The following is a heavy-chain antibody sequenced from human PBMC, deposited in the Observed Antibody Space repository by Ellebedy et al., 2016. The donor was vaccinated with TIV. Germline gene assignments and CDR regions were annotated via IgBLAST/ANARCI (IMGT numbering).Heavy chain of an antibody. D-gene: IGHD3-10*01. J-gene: IGHJ4*02. Sequence: PGGSLRLSCAASGFTFSDYYMSWIRQAPGKGLEWISYISSSTTYTNYADSVKGRVTISRDNAKNSLYLRMNSLRAEDTAVYYCARDYYGSGSYSSDWGQGTLVTVSS. CDR2: ISSSTTYT. CDR1: GFTFSDYY. CDR3: ARDYYGSGSYSSD. V-gene: IGHV3-11*06.